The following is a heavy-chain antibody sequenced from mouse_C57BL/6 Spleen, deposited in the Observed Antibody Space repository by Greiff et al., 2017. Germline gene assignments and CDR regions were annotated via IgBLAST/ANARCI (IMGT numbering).Heavy chain of an antibody. CDR2: VYPYNGGT. CDR1: GFTFTDYY. V-gene: IGHV1-36*01. CDR3: ARQGDGNPFAY. Sequence: VQLQQSGPVLVKPGPSVKISCKASGFTFTDYYMHWVKQSHGKSLEWIGLVYPYNGGTSYNQKFKGKAPLTLDTSASTDYKELNSLTSEDSAVYYCARQGDGNPFAYWGQGTLVTVSA. J-gene: IGHJ3*01. D-gene: IGHD2-1*01.